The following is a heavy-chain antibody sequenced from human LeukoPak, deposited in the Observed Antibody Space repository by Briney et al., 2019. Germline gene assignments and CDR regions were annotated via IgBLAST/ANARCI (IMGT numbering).Heavy chain of an antibody. CDR2: IYYSGST. CDR1: GGSISSYY. D-gene: IGHD6-13*01. V-gene: IGHV4-59*12. CDR3: ARIYSRRSAYYYYYMDV. Sequence: SETLSLTCTVSGGSISSYYWSWIRQPPGKGLEWIGYIYYSGSTNYNPSLKSRVTISVDTSKSQFSLKLSSVTAADTAVYYCARIYSRRSAYYYYYMDVWGKGTTVTVSS. J-gene: IGHJ6*03.